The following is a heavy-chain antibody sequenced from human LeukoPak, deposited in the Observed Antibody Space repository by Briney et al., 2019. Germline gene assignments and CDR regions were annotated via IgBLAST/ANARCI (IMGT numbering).Heavy chain of an antibody. D-gene: IGHD4-23*01. Sequence: RRSLRLSCAASGFTSDDYAIHWVRHPPGKGLEWVSLVSEDGGTTHYADSVKGRFTISRDNIKNSLYLYLDSLRAEDTAFYYCAKAEYGGNYKPFDFWGQGTLVTVSS. CDR2: VSEDGGTT. J-gene: IGHJ4*02. CDR1: GFTSDDYA. V-gene: IGHV3-43*02. CDR3: AKAEYGGNYKPFDF.